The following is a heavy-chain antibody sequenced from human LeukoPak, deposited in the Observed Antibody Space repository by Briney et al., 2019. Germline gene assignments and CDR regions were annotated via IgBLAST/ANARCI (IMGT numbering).Heavy chain of an antibody. Sequence: ASVKVSCKASGYTFTGYYMHWVRQAPGQGLEWMGWINPNSGGTNYAQKFQGRVTMTRDTSISTAYMELSRLRSDDTAVYYCARDPKDSGSYYGYWGQGTLVTVSS. D-gene: IGHD1-26*01. CDR2: INPNSGGT. CDR3: ARDPKDSGSYYGY. CDR1: GYTFTGYY. V-gene: IGHV1-2*02. J-gene: IGHJ4*02.